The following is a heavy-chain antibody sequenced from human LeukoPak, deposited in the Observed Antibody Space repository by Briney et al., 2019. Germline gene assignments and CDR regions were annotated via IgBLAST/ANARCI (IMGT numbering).Heavy chain of an antibody. D-gene: IGHD3-22*01. CDR2: IYSGGST. Sequence: PGGSLRLSCAASGFTFSDYYMSWVRQAPGKGLEWVSVIYSGGSTYYADSVKGRFTISRDNSKNTLYLQMNSLRAEDTAVYYCARGSDSSGYYHWGQGTLVTVSS. CDR3: ARGSDSSGYYH. J-gene: IGHJ4*02. CDR1: GFTFSDYY. V-gene: IGHV3-66*01.